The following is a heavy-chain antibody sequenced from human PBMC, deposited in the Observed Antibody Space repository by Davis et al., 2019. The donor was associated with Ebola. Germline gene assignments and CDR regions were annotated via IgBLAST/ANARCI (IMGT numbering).Heavy chain of an antibody. CDR3: AKDLQLQAPQ. D-gene: IGHD1-1*01. CDR2: ITGSGVST. CDR1: GFTFSSYA. Sequence: GGSLRLSCAASGFTFSSYAMSWVRQAPGKGLEWISAITGSGVSTYYADSVRGRFTISRDNSKNTLYLEMNSLRVEDTAVYYCAKDLQLQAPQWGQGTLVTVSS. V-gene: IGHV3-23*01. J-gene: IGHJ4*02.